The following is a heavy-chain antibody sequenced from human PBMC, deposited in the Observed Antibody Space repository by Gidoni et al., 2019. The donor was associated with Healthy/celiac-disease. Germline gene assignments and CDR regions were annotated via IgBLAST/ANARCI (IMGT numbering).Heavy chain of an antibody. CDR1: GYTFTSYA. J-gene: IGHJ6*02. CDR2: INAGNGNT. V-gene: IGHV1-3*01. CDR3: ARVSDTPPDTYYYYGMDV. D-gene: IGHD3-9*01. Sequence: QAQLVQSGAEVKKPGASVKVSCKASGYTFTSYAMHWVRQAPGQRLEWMGWINAGNGNTKYSQKFQGRVTITRDTAASTAYMELSSLRSEDTAVYYCARVSDTPPDTYYYYGMDVWGQGTTVTVSS.